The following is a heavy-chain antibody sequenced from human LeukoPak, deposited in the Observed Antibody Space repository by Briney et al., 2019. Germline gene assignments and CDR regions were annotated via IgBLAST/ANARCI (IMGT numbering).Heavy chain of an antibody. V-gene: IGHV4-39*07. CDR3: ARTRSYYYDSSGHFDY. Sequence: SETLSLTCTVSGGSISSSTDFWGWIRQPPGKGLEWIGTIYYGGSTYYNPSLKSRVTISVHTSKNQFSLKLSSVTAADTAVYYCARTRSYYYDSSGHFDYWSQGTLVTVSS. D-gene: IGHD3-22*01. J-gene: IGHJ4*02. CDR1: GGSISSSTDF. CDR2: IYYGGST.